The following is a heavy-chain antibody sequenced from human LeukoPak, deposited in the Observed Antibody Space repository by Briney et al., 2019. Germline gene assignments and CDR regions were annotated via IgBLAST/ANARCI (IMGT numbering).Heavy chain of an antibody. Sequence: SQTLSLTCTISGGSISSGGYYWSWIRQHPGKGLEWIGYIYYSGSTYYNPSLKSRVTISVDTSKNQFSLKLSSVTAADTAVYYCAREGLGSGAQVDYWGQGTLVTVSS. CDR1: GGSISSGGYY. V-gene: IGHV4-31*03. J-gene: IGHJ4*02. CDR3: AREGLGSGAQVDY. CDR2: IYYSGST. D-gene: IGHD3-10*01.